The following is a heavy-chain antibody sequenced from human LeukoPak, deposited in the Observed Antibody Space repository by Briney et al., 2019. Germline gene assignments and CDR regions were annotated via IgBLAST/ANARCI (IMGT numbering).Heavy chain of an antibody. V-gene: IGHV4-59*08. CDR3: ARLLPAVAGTSYFPH. Sequence: SETLSLTCTVSGGSLRSYYWGWIRQPPGKGLEWIGYIYYSGSTNYNPSLKSRVTISVDTSRNQFSLKLSSVTAADTAVYYCARLLPAVAGTSYFPHWGQGTLVTVSS. D-gene: IGHD6-19*01. CDR1: GGSLRSYY. CDR2: IYYSGST. J-gene: IGHJ1*01.